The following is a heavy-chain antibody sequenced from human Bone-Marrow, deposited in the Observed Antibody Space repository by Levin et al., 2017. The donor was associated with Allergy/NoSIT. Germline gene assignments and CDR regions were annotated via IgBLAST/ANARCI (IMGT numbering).Heavy chain of an antibody. CDR2: IDPSGGTT. J-gene: IGHJ6*02. Sequence: GGSLRLSCKASGYSFTTYYIHWVRQAPGQGLEWMGMIDPSGGTTTYLQKFQGRVTMTRDTSTSTVYMELRSLRSEDTAVYYCAREYSKSWQYGMDVWGQGTTVTVSS. CDR3: AREYSKSWQYGMDV. D-gene: IGHD5-18*01. V-gene: IGHV1-46*01. CDR1: GYSFTTYY.